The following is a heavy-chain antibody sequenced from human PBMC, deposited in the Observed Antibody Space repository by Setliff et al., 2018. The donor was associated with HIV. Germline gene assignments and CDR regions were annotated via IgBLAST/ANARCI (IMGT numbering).Heavy chain of an antibody. CDR3: ATVYYYDGSGSPYYFDY. V-gene: IGHV3-15*01. D-gene: IGHD3-22*01. Sequence: RLSCAASGFSFSNAWMNWVRQAPGKGLEWVGRIKSKADGGTRDYAAPVKGRFVISRDDSKNTLYLQMNGLKTEDTAVYYCATVYYYDGSGSPYYFDYWGQGTLVTVSS. CDR2: IKSKADGGTR. CDR1: GFSFSNAW. J-gene: IGHJ4*02.